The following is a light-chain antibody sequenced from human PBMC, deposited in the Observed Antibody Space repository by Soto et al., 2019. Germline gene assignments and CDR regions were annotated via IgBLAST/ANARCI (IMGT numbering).Light chain of an antibody. Sequence: EIVMTQSPGTLSLSPGERATLSCRASQSVTNNQLAWYQQKPGQAPRLLIFDASNRATGIPARFSGSGSGTEFTLTISSLQSEDFAVYYCQQYNNWPWTFGQGTKVDIK. V-gene: IGKV3D-15*01. CDR2: DAS. CDR1: QSVTNN. J-gene: IGKJ1*01. CDR3: QQYNNWPWT.